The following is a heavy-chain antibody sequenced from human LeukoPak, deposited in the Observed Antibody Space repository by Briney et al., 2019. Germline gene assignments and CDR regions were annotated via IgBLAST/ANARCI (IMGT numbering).Heavy chain of an antibody. CDR2: ISWNSGSI. CDR3: AKGPNFDY. Sequence: GGSLRLSCAASGFTFDDYAMHWVRQAPGKGLEWVSGISWNSGSIGYADSVKGRFTISRDNAKNSLYLQMNSLRAEDTALYYCAKGPNFDYWGQGTLVTVS. CDR1: GFTFDDYA. J-gene: IGHJ4*02. V-gene: IGHV3-9*01.